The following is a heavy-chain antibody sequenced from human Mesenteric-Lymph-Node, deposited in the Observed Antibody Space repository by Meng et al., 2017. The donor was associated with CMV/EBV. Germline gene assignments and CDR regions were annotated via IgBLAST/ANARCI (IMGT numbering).Heavy chain of an antibody. CDR3: ARGLAVSDH. CDR1: GFTFSAYA. D-gene: IGHD4-11*01. J-gene: IGHJ4*02. Sequence: GESLKISCAASGFTFSAYAMHWVRQAPGKGLEWVAFIRYDGSDRYYADSVKGRFTISRDNSKNTLFLQMNSLKPEDTAVYYCARGLAVSDHWGQGTLVTVSS. V-gene: IGHV3-30*02. CDR2: IRYDGSDR.